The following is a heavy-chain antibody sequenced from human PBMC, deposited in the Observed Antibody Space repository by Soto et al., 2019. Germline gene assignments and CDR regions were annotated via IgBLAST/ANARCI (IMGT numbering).Heavy chain of an antibody. CDR1: GGSISSSSYY. CDR3: ARREKTAAGYFDY. J-gene: IGHJ4*02. CDR2: IYYSGIT. Sequence: NPSETLSLTCTVSGGSISSSSYYWGWVRQPPGKGLEWIGNIYYSGITYYNPSLKSRVTISVDTSKNHFSLKLSSVTAADTAVYYCARREKTAAGYFDYWGQGTLVTVYS. D-gene: IGHD6-13*01. V-gene: IGHV4-39*02.